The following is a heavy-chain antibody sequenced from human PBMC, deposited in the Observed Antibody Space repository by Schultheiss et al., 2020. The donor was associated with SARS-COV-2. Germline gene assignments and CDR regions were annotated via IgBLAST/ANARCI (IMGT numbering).Heavy chain of an antibody. CDR2: IYTSGST. CDR3: ARAGGVCSGGSCYLYYYYGMDV. J-gene: IGHJ6*02. CDR1: GGSISSFY. V-gene: IGHV4-4*07. Sequence: SETLSLTCTVSGGSISSFYWSWIRQPAGKGLDWIGRIYTSGSTNYNPSLKSRVTISVDTSKNQFSLKLSSVTAADTAVYYCARAGGVCSGGSCYLYYYYGMDVWGQGTTVTVSS. D-gene: IGHD2-15*01.